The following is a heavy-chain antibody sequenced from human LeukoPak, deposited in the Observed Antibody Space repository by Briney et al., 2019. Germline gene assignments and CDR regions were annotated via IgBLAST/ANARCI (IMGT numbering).Heavy chain of an antibody. CDR1: GFTFSSYS. CDR2: ISSSSSTI. CDR3: ARGLCSGGSCYLYYYYYMDV. D-gene: IGHD2-15*01. J-gene: IGHJ6*03. V-gene: IGHV3-48*01. Sequence: PGGSLRLSCAASGFTFSSYSMNWVRQAPGKGLEWVSYISSSSSTIYYADSVKGRFTISRDNAKNSLYLQMNSLRAEDTAVYYCARGLCSGGSCYLYYYYYMDVWGKGTTVTVSS.